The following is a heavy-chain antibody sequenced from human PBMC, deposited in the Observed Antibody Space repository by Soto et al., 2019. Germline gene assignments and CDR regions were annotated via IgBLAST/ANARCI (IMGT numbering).Heavy chain of an antibody. CDR2: VYYSGAT. V-gene: IGHV4-31*03. CDR3: ARDKDLQPTVWGF. D-gene: IGHD3-16*01. Sequence: SETLSLTCTVSGDSMATGGHYYNWIRQVPGKGLEWIGYVYYSGATHYTPSLRARATISRDTSKNQFSLRLISVTAADTALYYCARDKDLQPTVWGFWGQGVQVTVSS. CDR1: GDSMATGGHY. J-gene: IGHJ4*02.